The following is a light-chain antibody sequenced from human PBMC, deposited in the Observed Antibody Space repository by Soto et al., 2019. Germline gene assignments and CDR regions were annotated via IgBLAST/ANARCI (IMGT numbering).Light chain of an antibody. J-gene: IGKJ1*01. CDR1: QGISSW. Sequence: DIQMSPYPSSVSASVRDRVTITCRASQGISSWLAWYQKKPGKAPNLLIYAAFILQSGVPSRFSGRGSGTEFTLTITSLQPDDFATYYCQDYNSYLTTVGQGARVDI. CDR3: QDYNSYLTT. CDR2: AAF. V-gene: IGKV1D-16*01.